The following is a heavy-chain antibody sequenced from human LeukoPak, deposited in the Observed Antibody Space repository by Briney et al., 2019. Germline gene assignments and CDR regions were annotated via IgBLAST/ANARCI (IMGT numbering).Heavy chain of an antibody. V-gene: IGHV3-7*01. CDR3: ARAKYYYDSRGYYGFHY. CDR2: IKQDGSEK. CDR1: GFTFSSYW. J-gene: IGHJ4*02. Sequence: PGGSLRLSCAASGFTFSSYWMSWVRQAPGKGLEWMANIKQDGSEKYYVDAVKGRFTISRDNAKNSLYLQMNSLRAEDTAVYYCARAKYYYDSRGYYGFHYWGQGTLVTVSS. D-gene: IGHD3-22*01.